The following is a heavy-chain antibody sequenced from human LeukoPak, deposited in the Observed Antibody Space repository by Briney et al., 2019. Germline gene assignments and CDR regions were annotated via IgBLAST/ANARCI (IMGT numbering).Heavy chain of an antibody. D-gene: IGHD3-3*01. Sequence: ASVKVSCKASGYTFTGYYMHWVRQAPGQGLEWMGWINPNSGGTNYAQNFQGRVTMTRDTSISTAYTELSRLRSDDTAVYYCARDTGKYYDFWSGYYSNSVFDYWGQGTLVTVSS. CDR1: GYTFTGYY. J-gene: IGHJ4*02. CDR3: ARDTGKYYDFWSGYYSNSVFDY. V-gene: IGHV1-2*02. CDR2: INPNSGGT.